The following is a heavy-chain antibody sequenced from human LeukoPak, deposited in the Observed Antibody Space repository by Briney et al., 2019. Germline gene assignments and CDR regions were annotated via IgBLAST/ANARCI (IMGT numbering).Heavy chain of an antibody. CDR1: GFTVSSNY. V-gene: IGHV3-66*01. CDR2: IYSGGST. D-gene: IGHD6-13*01. J-gene: IGHJ1*01. CDR3: ARVPYSSSWSEYFQH. Sequence: GGSLRLSCAASGFTVSSNYMSWVRQAPGKGLEWVSVIYSGGSTYYADSVKGRFTISRDNSKNTLYLQMNSLRAEDTAVYYCARVPYSSSWSEYFQHWGQGTLVTVSS.